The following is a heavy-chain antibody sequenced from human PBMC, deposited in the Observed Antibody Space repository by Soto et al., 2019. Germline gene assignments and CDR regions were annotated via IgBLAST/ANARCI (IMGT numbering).Heavy chain of an antibody. D-gene: IGHD6-19*01. CDR1: GGSISSGGYY. V-gene: IGHV4-39*01. J-gene: IGHJ4*02. CDR3: VFTGIAVAGTEEIGY. Sequence: PSETLSLTCAVSGGSISSGGYYWGWIRQPPGKGLEWIGSIYYSGSTYYNPSLKSRVTISVDTSKNQFSLKLSSVTAADTALYYCVFTGIAVAGTEEIGYWGQGTLVTVSS. CDR2: IYYSGST.